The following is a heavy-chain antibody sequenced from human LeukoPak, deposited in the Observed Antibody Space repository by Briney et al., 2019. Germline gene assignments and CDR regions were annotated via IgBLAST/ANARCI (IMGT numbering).Heavy chain of an antibody. CDR2: IRYDGSNK. CDR3: AKLCNPGELVDY. CDR1: GFTFSSYS. V-gene: IGHV3-30*02. D-gene: IGHD3-10*01. Sequence: GGSLRLSCAASGFTFSSYSMHWVRQAPGKGLEWVAFIRYDGSNKYYADSVKGRFTISRDNSKNTLYLQMNSLRAEDTAVYYCAKLCNPGELVDYWGQGTLVTVSS. J-gene: IGHJ4*02.